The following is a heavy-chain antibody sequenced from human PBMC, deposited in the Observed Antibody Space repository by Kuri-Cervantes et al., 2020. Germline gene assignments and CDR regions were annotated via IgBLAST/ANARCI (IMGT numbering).Heavy chain of an antibody. D-gene: IGHD6-19*01. V-gene: IGHV4-59*01. CDR1: GGSISSYY. J-gene: IGHJ3*02. CDR3: AKHSSGWKPNDAFDI. Sequence: SETLSLTSTVSGGSISSYYWSWIRQPPGKGLEWIGYIYYSGSTNYNPSLKSRATMSLDTSENQFSLKLSFVTAADTAVYFCAKHSSGWKPNDAFDIWGQGTMVTVSS. CDR2: IYYSGST.